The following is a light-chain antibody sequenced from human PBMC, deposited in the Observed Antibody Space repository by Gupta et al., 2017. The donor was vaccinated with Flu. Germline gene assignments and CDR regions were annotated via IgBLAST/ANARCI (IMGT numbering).Light chain of an antibody. CDR3: QQTYQRWYT. Sequence: DIQLTQSPSSLSASVGDRVAITCRASQTIGISLNWYQQKPGQAPKLLIYAASSVQSGVPSRFSGRGSETDFTLTISSLQPEDFAVYYCQQTYQRWYTFGQGTTLEI. V-gene: IGKV1-39*01. CDR2: AAS. J-gene: IGKJ2*01. CDR1: QTIGIS.